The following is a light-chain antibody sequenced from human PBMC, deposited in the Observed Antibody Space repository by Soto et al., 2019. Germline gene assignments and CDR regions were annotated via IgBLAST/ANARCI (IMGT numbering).Light chain of an antibody. V-gene: IGKV3-15*01. Sequence: EIVMTQSPATLSVSPGQRATLSCRASQSVSSNLAWYQQKPGQAPRLLIYDASTRATGIPARFSGSGSGTEFTLNISSLQSEDRAVYYCQQYNRWLTFGGGTKVEIK. CDR3: QQYNRWLT. CDR2: DAS. J-gene: IGKJ4*01. CDR1: QSVSSN.